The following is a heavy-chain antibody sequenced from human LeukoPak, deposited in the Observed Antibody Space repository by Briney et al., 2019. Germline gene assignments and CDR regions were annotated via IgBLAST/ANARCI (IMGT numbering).Heavy chain of an antibody. J-gene: IGHJ6*03. D-gene: IGHD2/OR15-2a*01. CDR2: MNPNSGNT. Sequence: GASVKVSCKASGYTFTSYDINWVRQATGQGLEWMGWMNPNSGNTGYAQKFQGRVTMTRNTSISTAYMELSSLRSEDTAVYYCARDRPPLLGVEDYYYYYMDVWGKGTTVTVSS. CDR3: ARDRPPLLGVEDYYYYYMDV. V-gene: IGHV1-8*01. CDR1: GYTFTSYD.